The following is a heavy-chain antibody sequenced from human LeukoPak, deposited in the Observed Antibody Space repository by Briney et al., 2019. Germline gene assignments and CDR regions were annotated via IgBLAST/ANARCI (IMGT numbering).Heavy chain of an antibody. CDR1: GFTFSSYA. CDR2: ISGSGGST. D-gene: IGHD6-19*01. V-gene: IGHV3-23*01. J-gene: IGHJ3*02. Sequence: TGGSLRLSCAASGFTFSSYAMSWVRQAPGKGLEWVSAISGSGGSTYYADSVKGRLTISRDNSKNTLSLQMNSLRAEDTAVYYCAKKSQAVAGYEAFDIWGQGTMVTVSS. CDR3: AKKSQAVAGYEAFDI.